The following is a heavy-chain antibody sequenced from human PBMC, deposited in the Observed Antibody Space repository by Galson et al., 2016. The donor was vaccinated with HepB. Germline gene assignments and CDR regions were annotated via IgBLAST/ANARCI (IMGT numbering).Heavy chain of an antibody. J-gene: IGHJ4*02. D-gene: IGHD1-26*01. CDR3: TTGAPCELSSY. CDR1: GFTFSNAW. Sequence: SLRLSCAASGFTFSNAWMSWVRQAPGKGLEWVGRIKSKTDGGTTDYAAPVKGRFTISRYDSNNTLFLQMNSLKTEDTAVYYCTTGAPCELSSYWGQGTLVTVSS. V-gene: IGHV3-15*01. CDR2: IKSKTDGGTT.